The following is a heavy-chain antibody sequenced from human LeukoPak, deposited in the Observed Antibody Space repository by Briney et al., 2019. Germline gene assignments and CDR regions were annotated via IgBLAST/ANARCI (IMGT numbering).Heavy chain of an antibody. CDR2: ISGSSYI. J-gene: IGHJ4*02. Sequence: GGSLRLSCAASGFNFSDYSMTWVRQAPGKGLEWVSSISGSSYIYYADSVKGRFSISRDNAKNSLYLQMNSLRAEDTAVYYCARDEGSWEPSIGDWGQGTLVTVSS. CDR1: GFNFSDYS. CDR3: ARDEGSWEPSIGD. V-gene: IGHV3-69-1*01. D-gene: IGHD1-26*01.